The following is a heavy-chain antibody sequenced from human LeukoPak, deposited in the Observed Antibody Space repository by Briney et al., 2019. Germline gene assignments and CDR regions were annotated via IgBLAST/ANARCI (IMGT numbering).Heavy chain of an antibody. CDR1: GYTFTSYD. V-gene: IGHV1-8*03. CDR2: MNPNSGNT. J-gene: IGHJ4*02. D-gene: IGHD3-3*01. Sequence: ASVKVSCKASGYTFTSYDINWVRQATGQGLEWMGWMNPNSGNTGYAQKFQGRVTITRNTSISTAYMELSSLRSEDTAVYYCARSQSEVYDFWSGYYSDYWGQGTLVTVSS. CDR3: ARSQSEVYDFWSGYYSDY.